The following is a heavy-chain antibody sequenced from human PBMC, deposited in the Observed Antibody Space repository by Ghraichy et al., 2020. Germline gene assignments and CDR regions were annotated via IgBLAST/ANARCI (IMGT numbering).Heavy chain of an antibody. CDR1: GDSVSSDQAA. V-gene: IGHV6-1*01. D-gene: IGHD6-19*01. Sequence: SQTLSLTCAISGDSVSSDQAAWNWIRQSPSRGLEWLGRTYYRSRWYTDYAMSVKGRITISPDTSKNHFSLQLNSLIPEDTAVYYCARTYWLDFFDFWGRAPWSLSPQ. CDR2: TYYRSRWYT. J-gene: IGHJ2*01. CDR3: ARTYWLDFFDF.